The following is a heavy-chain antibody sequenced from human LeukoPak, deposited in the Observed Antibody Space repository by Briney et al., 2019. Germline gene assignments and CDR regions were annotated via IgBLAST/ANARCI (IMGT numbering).Heavy chain of an antibody. D-gene: IGHD4-17*01. J-gene: IGHJ4*02. V-gene: IGHV1-2*06. Sequence: GASVKVSCKASGGTFSSYAISWVRQAPGQGLEWMGRINPNSGGTNYAQKFQGRVTMTRDTSISTAYMELSRLRSDDTAVYYCARGDYGDYNLFDYWGQGTLVTVSS. CDR2: INPNSGGT. CDR3: ARGDYGDYNLFDY. CDR1: GGTFSSYA.